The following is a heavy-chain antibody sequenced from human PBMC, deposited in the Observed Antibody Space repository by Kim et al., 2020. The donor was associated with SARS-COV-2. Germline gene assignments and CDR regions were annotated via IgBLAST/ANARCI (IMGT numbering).Heavy chain of an antibody. D-gene: IGHD3-10*01. J-gene: IGHJ4*01. CDR3: ARGPAGMFRGVMSYVAYF. CDR1: GGSFSGYY. CDR2: INHSGSI. Sequence: SETLSLTCAVYGGSFSGYYWNWIRQPPGKGLEWIGEINHSGSINYNPSLKSRVTILVDTSKNQFSLKLNAVTAADTAFCHCARGPAGMFRGVMSYVAYF. V-gene: IGHV4-34*01.